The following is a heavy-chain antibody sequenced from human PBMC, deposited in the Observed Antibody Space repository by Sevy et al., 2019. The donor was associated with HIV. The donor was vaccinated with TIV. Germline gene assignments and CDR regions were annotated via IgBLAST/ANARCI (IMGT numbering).Heavy chain of an antibody. Sequence: GGSLRLSCTASGFKFYDYAMHWVRQPPGKGLEWVSGITWDGGHTGYADSVKGRFIISRDNTKSSLYLQMNSLRAEDTALYYCAKDLRRGDILTGYLNYWGQGILVTVSS. CDR1: GFKFYDYA. V-gene: IGHV3-9*01. CDR3: AKDLRRGDILTGYLNY. D-gene: IGHD3-9*01. CDR2: ITWDGGHT. J-gene: IGHJ4*02.